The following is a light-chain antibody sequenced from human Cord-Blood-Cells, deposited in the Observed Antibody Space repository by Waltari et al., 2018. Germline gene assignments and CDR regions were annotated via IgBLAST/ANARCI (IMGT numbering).Light chain of an antibody. Sequence: DIHMTQSPSSLSASVADTVTITCRASQSNSSNLHWYQQKPGKPPKLRFYAASSLQSGVPSRFRGSRSGTDVTLSISSLQPEDFATYYCQQSYSTPRTFGQVTKVEIK. CDR1: QSNSSN. J-gene: IGKJ1*01. CDR2: AAS. V-gene: IGKV1-39*01. CDR3: QQSYSTPRT.